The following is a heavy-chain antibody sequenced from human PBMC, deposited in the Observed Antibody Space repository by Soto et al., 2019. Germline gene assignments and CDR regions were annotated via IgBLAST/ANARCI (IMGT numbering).Heavy chain of an antibody. CDR1: GFTFDDYA. Sequence: HPGGSLRLSCAASGFTFDDYAMHWVRQAPGKGLEWVSGISWNSGSIGYADSVKGRFTISRDNAKNSLYLQMNSLRAEDTALYYCAKDPLSSFDWPPDYWGQGALVTVSS. V-gene: IGHV3-9*01. CDR3: AKDPLSSFDWPPDY. J-gene: IGHJ4*02. CDR2: ISWNSGSI. D-gene: IGHD3-9*01.